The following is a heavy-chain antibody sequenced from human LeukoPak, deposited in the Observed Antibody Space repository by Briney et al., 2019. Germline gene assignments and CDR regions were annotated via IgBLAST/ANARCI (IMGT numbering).Heavy chain of an antibody. V-gene: IGHV1-18*01. CDR3: ARGRFLEWLFDYYYYMDV. CDR1: GYTFNSYA. D-gene: IGHD3-3*01. Sequence: ASVKVSCKASGYTFNSYAFSWVRQAPGQGLEWVGWISNYNGDTNYARRFQGRVTMTTDTSTKTSHMELRNLASDDTAVYYCARGRFLEWLFDYYYYMDVWGKGTTVTVSS. J-gene: IGHJ6*03. CDR2: ISNYNGDT.